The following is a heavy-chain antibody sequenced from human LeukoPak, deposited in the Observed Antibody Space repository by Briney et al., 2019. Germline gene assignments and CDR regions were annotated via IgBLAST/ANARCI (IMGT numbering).Heavy chain of an antibody. CDR1: GYTFTSYG. CDR3: ARDKYQLPYEIDY. Sequence: ASVTVSCKASGYTFTSYGVNWVRQAPGQGLEWMGWINTNTGNPTYAQGFTGRFVFSLDTSLSTAYLQISSLKAEDTAVYYCARDKYQLPYEIDYWGQGTLVTVSS. V-gene: IGHV7-4-1*02. J-gene: IGHJ4*02. CDR2: INTNTGNP. D-gene: IGHD2-2*01.